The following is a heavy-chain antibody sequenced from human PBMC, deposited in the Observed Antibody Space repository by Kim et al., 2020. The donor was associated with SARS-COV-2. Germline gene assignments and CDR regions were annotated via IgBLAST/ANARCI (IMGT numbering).Heavy chain of an antibody. D-gene: IGHD6-19*01. Sequence: GGSLRLSCAASGFTFSSYGMHWVRQAPGKGLEWVAVISYDGSNKYYADSVKGRFTISRDNSKNTLYLQMNSLRAEDTAVYYCAKDCGGVAGRRSIFDYWGQGTLVTVSS. CDR2: ISYDGSNK. J-gene: IGHJ4*02. CDR3: AKDCGGVAGRRSIFDY. V-gene: IGHV3-30*18. CDR1: GFTFSSYG.